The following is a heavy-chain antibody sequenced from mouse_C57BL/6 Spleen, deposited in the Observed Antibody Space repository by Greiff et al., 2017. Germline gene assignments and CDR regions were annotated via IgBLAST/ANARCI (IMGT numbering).Heavy chain of an antibody. V-gene: IGHV1-69*01. CDR2: IDPSDSYT. J-gene: IGHJ3*01. CDR1: GYTFTSYW. CDR3: ARGYYSNYVFFAY. D-gene: IGHD2-5*01. Sequence: VQLQQPGAELVMPGASVKLSCKASGYTFTSYWMHWVKQRPGQGLEWIGEIDPSDSYTNYNQKFKGKSTLTVDKSSSTAYMQLSSLTSEDSAVYYCARGYYSNYVFFAYWGQGTLVTVSA.